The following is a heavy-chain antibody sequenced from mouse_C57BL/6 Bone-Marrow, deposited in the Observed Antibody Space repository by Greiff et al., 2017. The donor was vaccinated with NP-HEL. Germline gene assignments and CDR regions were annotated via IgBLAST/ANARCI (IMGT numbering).Heavy chain of an antibody. J-gene: IGHJ4*01. D-gene: IGHD2-3*01. Sequence: EVQLQESGGGLVQPGGSLKLSCAASGIAFSRYWMSWVRRAPGKGLEWIGEINPDSSTINYAPTLKDKFIISRDNAKNTLYLQMSKVRSEDTALYYCVPLYDGYVYALDYWGKAASVTVSS. CDR2: INPDSSTI. CDR1: GIAFSRYW. V-gene: IGHV4-1*01. CDR3: VPLYDGYVYALDY.